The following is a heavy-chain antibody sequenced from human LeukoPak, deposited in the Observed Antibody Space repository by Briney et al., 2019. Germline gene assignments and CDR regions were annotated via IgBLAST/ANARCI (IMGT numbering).Heavy chain of an antibody. CDR1: GGSISSYY. CDR2: IYYSGST. J-gene: IGHJ4*02. V-gene: IGHV4-59*01. Sequence: SETLSLTCTVSGGSISSYYWSWIRQPPGKGLEWIGYIYYSGSTNYNPSLKSRVTISVDTSKNQFSLKLRSVTAADTAVYYCASAPKYGDYYFDYWGQGTLVTVSS. D-gene: IGHD4-17*01. CDR3: ASAPKYGDYYFDY.